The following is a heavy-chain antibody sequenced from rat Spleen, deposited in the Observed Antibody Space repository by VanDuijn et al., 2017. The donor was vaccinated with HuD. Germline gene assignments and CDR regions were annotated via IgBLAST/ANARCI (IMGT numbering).Heavy chain of an antibody. CDR1: GFTFNNYW. D-gene: IGHD4-1*01. J-gene: IGHJ1*01. CDR3: TRRAYYGYLDF. V-gene: IGHV5-31*01. Sequence: EVQLVESGGGLVQPGRSLKLSCVASGFTFNNYWMTWIRQAPGKGLAWVASITNTGGHTYYRYSVKGRITISRDNAKNTQYLQMDILRSEDTATYYCTRRAYYGYLDFWGPGTMVTVSS. CDR2: ITNTGGHT.